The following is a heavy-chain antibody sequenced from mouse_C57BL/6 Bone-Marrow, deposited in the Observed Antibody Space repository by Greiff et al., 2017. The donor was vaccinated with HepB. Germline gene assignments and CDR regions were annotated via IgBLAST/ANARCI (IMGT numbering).Heavy chain of an antibody. CDR2: IDPSDSYT. CDR3: ARGDYDPAWFAY. J-gene: IGHJ3*01. CDR1: GYTFTSYW. Sequence: VQLQQPGAELVMPGASVKLSCKASGYTFTSYWMHWVKQRPGQGLEWIGEIDPSDSYTNYNQKFKGKSTLTVDKSSSTAYMQLSSLTSEDSAVYYCARGDYDPAWFAYWGQGTLVTVSA. V-gene: IGHV1-69*01. D-gene: IGHD2-4*01.